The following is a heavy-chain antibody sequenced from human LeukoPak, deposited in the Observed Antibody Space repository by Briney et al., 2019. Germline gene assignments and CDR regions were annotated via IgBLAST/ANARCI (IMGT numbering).Heavy chain of an antibody. V-gene: IGHV3-21*01. CDR3: ARDARGIAVAGTLDY. CDR1: GFTFSSYS. CDR2: ISSSSSYI. J-gene: IGHJ4*02. Sequence: RSGGSLRLSCAASGFTFSSYSMNWVRQAPGKGLEWVSSISSSSSYIYYADSVKGRFTISRDNAKNSLYLQMNSLRAEDTAVYYCARDARGIAVAGTLDYWGQGALVTVSS. D-gene: IGHD6-19*01.